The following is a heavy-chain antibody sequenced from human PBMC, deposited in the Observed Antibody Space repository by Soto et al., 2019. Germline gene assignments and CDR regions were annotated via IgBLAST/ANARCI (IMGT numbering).Heavy chain of an antibody. J-gene: IGHJ4*02. CDR3: AKAVRFLEWSNVFDY. CDR1: GFTFSSYG. D-gene: IGHD3-3*01. CDR2: ISYDGSDK. V-gene: IGHV3-30*18. Sequence: GGSLRLSCTVSGFTFSSYGMHWVRQAPGKGLEWVAVISYDGSDKYFADSVKGRFTISRDNSKNTLYLQMNSLRAEDTAVYYCAKAVRFLEWSNVFDYWGQGTLVTVSS.